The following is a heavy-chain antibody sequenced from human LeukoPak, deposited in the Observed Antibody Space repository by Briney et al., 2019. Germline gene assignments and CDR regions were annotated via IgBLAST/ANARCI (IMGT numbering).Heavy chain of an antibody. CDR2: MNPNSGNT. CDR3: ARDYYDSSGSAFDI. CDR1: GYTFTSYD. D-gene: IGHD3-22*01. J-gene: IGHJ3*02. V-gene: IGHV1-8*01. Sequence: ASVKVSCKASGYTFTSYDINWVRQATGQGLEWMGWMNPNSGNTGYAQKFQGRVTMTRNTSISTAYMELSSLRSEDPAVYYCARDYYDSSGSAFDIWGQGPMVTVS.